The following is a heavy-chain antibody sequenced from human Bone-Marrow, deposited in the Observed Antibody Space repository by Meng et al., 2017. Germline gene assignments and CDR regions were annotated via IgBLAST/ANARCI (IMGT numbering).Heavy chain of an antibody. Sequence: SETLSLTCTVSGGSISSGSYYWSWIRQPAGKGLEWIGRIYTSGSTNYNPSLKSRVTISVDTSKHQFSLKLSSVTAADTAVYYCARDAGYCSGGSCYGDWFDPWGQGTLVTVSS. D-gene: IGHD2-15*01. CDR1: GGSISSGSYY. J-gene: IGHJ5*02. CDR3: ARDAGYCSGGSCYGDWFDP. V-gene: IGHV4-61*02. CDR2: IYTSGST.